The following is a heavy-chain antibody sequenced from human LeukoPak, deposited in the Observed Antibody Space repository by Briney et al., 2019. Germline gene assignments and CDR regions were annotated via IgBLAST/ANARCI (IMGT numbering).Heavy chain of an antibody. CDR3: ARDRALDY. Sequence: SETLSLTCTVSGGSITYYYWSWIRQPPGKGLEWIGYISNRGNIDYNPPLKSRATISADTSKNHFSLTLKSVTATDTAVYYCARDRALDYWGQGILVTVSS. CDR1: GGSITYYY. D-gene: IGHD3-10*01. J-gene: IGHJ4*02. V-gene: IGHV4-4*08. CDR2: ISNRGNI.